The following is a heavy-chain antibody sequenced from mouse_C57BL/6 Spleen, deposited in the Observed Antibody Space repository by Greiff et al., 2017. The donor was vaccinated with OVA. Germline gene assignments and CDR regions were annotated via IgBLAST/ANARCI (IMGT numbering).Heavy chain of an antibody. Sequence: VQLQQPGTELVKPGASVKLSCKASGYTFTSYWMHWVKQRPGQGLEWIGNINPSNGGTNYNEKFKSKATLTVDKSSSTAYLQLSSLTSEDSAVYYWARESITTVEPPGYWEVGGTGTPAPVS. CDR2: INPSNGGT. D-gene: IGHD1-1*01. CDR3: ARESITTVEPPGYWEV. V-gene: IGHV1-53*01. CDR1: GYTFTSYW. J-gene: IGHJ1*03.